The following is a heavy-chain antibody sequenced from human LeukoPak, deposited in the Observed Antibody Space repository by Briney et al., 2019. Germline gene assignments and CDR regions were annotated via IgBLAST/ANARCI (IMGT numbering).Heavy chain of an antibody. CDR1: GFTFSSYA. CDR2: ISGSGGST. D-gene: IGHD3-22*01. V-gene: IGHV3-23*01. CDR3: AKRGNYYDSSGYYPYYFDY. Sequence: PGGSLRLSCAASGFTFSSYAMSWVRQAPGKGLEWVSAISGSGGSTYYADSVKGRFTISRDNSKNTLYLQMNSLRAEDTAVYYCAKRGNYYDSSGYYPYYFDYWGQGTLVTVSS. J-gene: IGHJ4*02.